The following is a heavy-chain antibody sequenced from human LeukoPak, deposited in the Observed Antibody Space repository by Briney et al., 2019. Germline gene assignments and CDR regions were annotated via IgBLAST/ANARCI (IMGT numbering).Heavy chain of an antibody. CDR1: GFTFSSYD. CDR3: ARRYYVDY. J-gene: IGHJ4*02. V-gene: IGHV3-48*03. Sequence: PGGSLRLSCGASGFTFSSYDMNWVRQAPGKGLEWVSSITSSGGTIYYADSVKGRFTISRDNAKDSLYLQMNSLRAEDTAVYYCARRYYVDYWGQGTLVTVSS. CDR2: ITSSGGTI.